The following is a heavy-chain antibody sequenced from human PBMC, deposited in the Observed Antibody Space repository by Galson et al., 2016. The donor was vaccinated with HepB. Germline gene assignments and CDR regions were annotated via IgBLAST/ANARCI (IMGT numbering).Heavy chain of an antibody. CDR1: GFTFSGYA. J-gene: IGHJ6*02. CDR2: IGGTTDST. V-gene: IGHV3-23*01. D-gene: IGHD6-19*01. Sequence: SLRLSCAASGFTFSGYAMSWVRHGPGKRLEWVAAIGGTTDSTDHADSVKGRFTISRDNSKNTLYLQMNSLRVDDSAIYHCARIKGSSGWSYYGMDVWGQGTTVTVSS. CDR3: ARIKGSSGWSYYGMDV.